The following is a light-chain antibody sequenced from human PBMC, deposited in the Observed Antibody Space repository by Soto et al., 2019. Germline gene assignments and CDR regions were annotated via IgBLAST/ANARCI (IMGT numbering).Light chain of an antibody. Sequence: QSALTQPASVSGSPGQSITISCTGTSSDVGGYNYVSWYQQHPGKAPKPMIYEVSNRPSGVSNRFSGSKSGNTASLTISGRQAEDEADYYCSSYTSSTTYVFGTGTKLTVL. V-gene: IGLV2-14*01. CDR1: SSDVGGYNY. J-gene: IGLJ1*01. CDR3: SSYTSSTTYV. CDR2: EVS.